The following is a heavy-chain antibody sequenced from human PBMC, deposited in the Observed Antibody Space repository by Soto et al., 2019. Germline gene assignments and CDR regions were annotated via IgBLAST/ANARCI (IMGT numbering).Heavy chain of an antibody. Sequence: EVQLLESGVGLVQPGGSLRLSSAASGFTYESYAMSWVRKAPGKGLEWVSGINSGGTVAHYADSVKGRFAISRDNSKNTLSLEMNSLRADDTGLYYCAISTGGFGGLFVVPSDYWGQGTLVTVSS. CDR3: AISTGGFGGLFVVPSDY. J-gene: IGHJ4*02. CDR2: INSGGTVA. V-gene: IGHV3-23*01. CDR1: GFTYESYA. D-gene: IGHD3-16*02.